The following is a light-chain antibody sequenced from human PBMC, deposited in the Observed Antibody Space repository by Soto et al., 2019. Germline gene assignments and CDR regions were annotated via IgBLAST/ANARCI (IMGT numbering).Light chain of an antibody. V-gene: IGLV2-14*01. CDR1: SSDVGGYIY. Sequence: QSVLTQPASVSGSPGQSITISCTGTSSDVGGYIYVSWYQQHPGKAPKLMIYEVSNRPSGVSSRFSGSKSANTASLTISGLQAEDEADYYCSSYSSSNTLYVFGTGTK. CDR2: EVS. J-gene: IGLJ1*01. CDR3: SSYSSSNTLYV.